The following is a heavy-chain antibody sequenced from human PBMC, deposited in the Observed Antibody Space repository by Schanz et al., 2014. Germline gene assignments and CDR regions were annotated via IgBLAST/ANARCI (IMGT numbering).Heavy chain of an antibody. CDR2: ISAYNGNS. D-gene: IGHD2-21*02. Sequence: QVHLVQSESELKNPGASVMLSCKTSGYSFNLFGVSWVRQAPGQGLEWMGWISAYNGNSEYARKFQGRVTLTTDTSTSTAYMELRSLRPDDTAVYYCAREGAVVTTGGAPWGQGTLVTVSS. CDR1: GYSFNLFG. CDR3: AREGAVVTTGGAP. V-gene: IGHV1-18*04. J-gene: IGHJ5*02.